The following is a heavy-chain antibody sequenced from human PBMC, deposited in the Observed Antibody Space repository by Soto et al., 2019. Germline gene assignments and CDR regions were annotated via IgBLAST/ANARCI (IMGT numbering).Heavy chain of an antibody. CDR1: GFTFSSYA. J-gene: IGHJ3*02. V-gene: IGHV3-23*01. Sequence: PGGSLRLSCAASGFTFSSYAMSWVRQAPGKGLEWVSAISGSGGSTYYADSVKGRFTISRDNSKNTLYLQMNSLRAEDTAVYYCAKDTFYDFWSGYYGARPDDAFDIWGQGTMVTVS. D-gene: IGHD3-3*01. CDR2: ISGSGGST. CDR3: AKDTFYDFWSGYYGARPDDAFDI.